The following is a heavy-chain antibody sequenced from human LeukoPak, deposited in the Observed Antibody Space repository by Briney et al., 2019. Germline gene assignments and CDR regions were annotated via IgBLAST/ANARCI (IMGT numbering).Heavy chain of an antibody. CDR1: GGSISSGGYS. Sequence: PSETLSLTCAVSGGSISSGGYSWSWIRQPPGKDLEWIGYIYHSGSTYYNPSLKSRVTISVDRSKNQFSLKLSSVTAADTAVYYCARARGGPSGSSSYYFDYWGQGTLVTVSS. J-gene: IGHJ4*02. D-gene: IGHD6-6*01. V-gene: IGHV4-30-2*01. CDR2: IYHSGST. CDR3: ARARGGPSGSSSYYFDY.